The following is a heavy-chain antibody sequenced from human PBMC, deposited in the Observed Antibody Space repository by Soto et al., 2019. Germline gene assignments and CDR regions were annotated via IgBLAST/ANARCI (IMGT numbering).Heavy chain of an antibody. D-gene: IGHD3-10*01. V-gene: IGHV3-23*01. J-gene: IGHJ5*02. CDR1: GFTFGDYA. CDR3: AKDPVPYNGEWDWFDT. CDR2: IGGGGTDT. Sequence: QLLESGGGLVQPGGSLRVHCVASGFTFGDYAMSWVRQAPGRGLEWVSSIGGGGTDTYYAASVKGRFTISRDNSKSTLYLQMNNLRVEDTAVYYCAKDPVPYNGEWDWFDTWGQGTLVTVSS.